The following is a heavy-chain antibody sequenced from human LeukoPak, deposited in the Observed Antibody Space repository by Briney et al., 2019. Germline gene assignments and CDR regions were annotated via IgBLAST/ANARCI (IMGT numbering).Heavy chain of an antibody. CDR2: IYYSGST. V-gene: IGHV4-59*08. CDR1: GGSISSYY. Sequence: PSETLSLTCTVSGGSISSYYWSWIRQPPGKGLEWIGYIYYSGSTNYNPSLKSRVTISVDTSKNQFSLKLSSVTAADTAVYYCARTGYCGGDCYPNWGQGTLVTVSS. CDR3: ARTGYCGGDCYPN. J-gene: IGHJ4*02. D-gene: IGHD2-21*02.